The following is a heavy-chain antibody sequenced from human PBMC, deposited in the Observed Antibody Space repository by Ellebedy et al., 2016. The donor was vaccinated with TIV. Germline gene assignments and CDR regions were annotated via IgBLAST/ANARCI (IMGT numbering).Heavy chain of an antibody. Sequence: GESLKISCAASGVTFSNYAMHWVRQTPGKRLEWVAIIQYDGSYENYADPVKGRLTISRDNAESLVFLQMTSLRAEDTAVYCCARAPTYQVDNIGYHQFDHWGPGTLVTVPS. CDR2: IQYDGSYE. V-gene: IGHV3-33*01. CDR1: GVTFSNYA. J-gene: IGHJ4*02. CDR3: ARAPTYQVDNIGYHQFDH. D-gene: IGHD2/OR15-2a*01.